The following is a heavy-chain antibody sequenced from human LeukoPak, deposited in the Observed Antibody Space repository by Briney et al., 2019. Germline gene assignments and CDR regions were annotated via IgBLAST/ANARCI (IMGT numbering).Heavy chain of an antibody. J-gene: IGHJ4*02. V-gene: IGHV3-7*03. D-gene: IGHD5-12*01. Sequence: GGSLRLSCAVSGFTFSGFWMSWSRQAPGKGLEWVASINSDGSEGYYADVVKGRFTISRDNAKNSLYLQINSLRAEDTAVYYCAGVGNGGYGGFDYWGQGTLVTVSS. CDR1: GFTFSGFW. CDR3: AGVGNGGYGGFDY. CDR2: INSDGSEG.